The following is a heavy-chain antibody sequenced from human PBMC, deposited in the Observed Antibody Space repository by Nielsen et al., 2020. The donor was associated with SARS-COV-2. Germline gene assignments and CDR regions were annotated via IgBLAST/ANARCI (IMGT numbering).Heavy chain of an antibody. D-gene: IGHD1-14*01. Sequence: GESLKISCAASGFTFSSYEMNWVRQAPGKGLEWVSYISTSGSAIYYADSVKGRFTISRDNAKNSLYLRMNSLRAEDTAIYYCARDREPGYNAVDYWGQGTLVTVSS. CDR2: ISTSGSAI. CDR3: ARDREPGYNAVDY. V-gene: IGHV3-48*03. J-gene: IGHJ4*02. CDR1: GFTFSSYE.